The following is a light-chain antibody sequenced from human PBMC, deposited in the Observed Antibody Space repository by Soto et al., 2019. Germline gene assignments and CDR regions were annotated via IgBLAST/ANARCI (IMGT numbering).Light chain of an antibody. CDR2: DAS. CDR1: QDISNS. J-gene: IGKJ5*01. V-gene: IGKV1-33*01. Sequence: DIQMPQSPSYLSASVGDRVTISCQASQDISNSLTWYQQKPGKAPKLLIYDASNLETGVPSRFSGSGSGTDFTFTISSLQPEDIATYYCQHCDSLPLTFGQGTRLEIK. CDR3: QHCDSLPLT.